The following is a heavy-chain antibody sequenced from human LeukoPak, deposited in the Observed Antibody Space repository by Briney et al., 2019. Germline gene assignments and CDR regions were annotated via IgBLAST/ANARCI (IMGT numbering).Heavy chain of an antibody. CDR2: MNPNSGNT. CDR3: ARARWSSIHY. J-gene: IGHJ4*02. V-gene: IGHV1-8*01. D-gene: IGHD4-23*01. Sequence: GASVKVSCXASGYTFTSYDINWVRQATGQGLEWMGWMNPNSGNTGYAQKFQGRVTMTRNTSISTAYMELSSPRSEDTAAYYCARARWSSIHYWGQGTLVTVSS. CDR1: GYTFTSYD.